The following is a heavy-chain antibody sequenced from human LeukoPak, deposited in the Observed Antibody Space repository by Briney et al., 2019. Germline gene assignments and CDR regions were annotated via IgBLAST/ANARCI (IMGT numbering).Heavy chain of an antibody. CDR2: INSDGSST. CDR3: ARGYSSGWYYFDY. Sequence: GGSLRLSCAASGFTFSSYWMHWVRQAPGKGLVWVSRINSDGSSTSYADSVKGRFTISRDNAKNTLYLQMNSLRAEDTAVYYCARGYSSGWYYFDYWGQGTLVTVSS. J-gene: IGHJ4*02. V-gene: IGHV3-74*01. CDR1: GFTFSSYW. D-gene: IGHD6-19*01.